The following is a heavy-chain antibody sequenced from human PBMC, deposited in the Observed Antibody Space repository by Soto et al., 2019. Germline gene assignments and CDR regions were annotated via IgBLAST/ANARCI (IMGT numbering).Heavy chain of an antibody. V-gene: IGHV1-2*02. CDR1: GYQNTGYY. CDR2: INPNSGGT. CDR3: ARETTYYYDSSGYYY. J-gene: IGHJ4*02. Sequence: DSLNVSCKPSGYQNTGYYLGFVRPAPVQGLEWMVWINPNSGGTNYSQKLQGRVTMTRDTSISTAYMELSRLRSDDTAVYYCARETTYYYDSSGYYYWGQGTLVTVSS. D-gene: IGHD3-22*01.